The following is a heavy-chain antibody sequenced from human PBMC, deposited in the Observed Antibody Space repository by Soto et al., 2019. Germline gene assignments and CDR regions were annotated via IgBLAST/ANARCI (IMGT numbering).Heavy chain of an antibody. D-gene: IGHD3-3*01. Sequence: QVQLVQSGAEVKKPGSSVKVSCKASGGTLSSFAISWVRQAPGQGLEWMGGIIPIYETTNYAQTFQGRVTITPVESTNTAFMELSSLRSADTAVYYWARARAERERSYDFWSGSFDYWGQGSLVTVSS. V-gene: IGHV1-69*01. CDR3: ARARAERERSYDFWSGSFDY. CDR2: IIPIYETT. J-gene: IGHJ4*02. CDR1: GGTLSSFA.